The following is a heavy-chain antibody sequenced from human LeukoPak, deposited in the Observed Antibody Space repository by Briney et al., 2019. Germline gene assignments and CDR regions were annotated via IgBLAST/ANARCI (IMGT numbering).Heavy chain of an antibody. V-gene: IGHV3-53*01. D-gene: IGHD6-13*01. Sequence: PGGSLRLSCTVSGFTVSSNSMSWVRQAPGKGLEWVSFIYSAGSTHYSDSVKGRFTISIDNSKNTLYLQMNSLRAGDTAVYYCARAAYSSTWYSRYFDLWGRGTLVTVSS. CDR1: GFTVSSNS. CDR3: ARAAYSSTWYSRYFDL. J-gene: IGHJ2*01. CDR2: IYSAGST.